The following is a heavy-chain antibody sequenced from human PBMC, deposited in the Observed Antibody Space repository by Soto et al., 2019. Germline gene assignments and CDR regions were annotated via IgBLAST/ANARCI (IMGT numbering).Heavy chain of an antibody. CDR3: AREDCSGGSCYLGY. CDR2: INHSGST. V-gene: IGHV4-34*01. D-gene: IGHD2-15*01. CDR1: GGSFSGYY. Sequence: QVQLQQWGAGLLKPSETLSLTCAVYGGSFSGYYWSWIRQPPGKGLEWIGEINHSGSTNYNPSLKSRVTISVDTSKNQFSLKLSSVTAADTAVYYCAREDCSGGSCYLGYWGQGTLVTVSS. J-gene: IGHJ4*02.